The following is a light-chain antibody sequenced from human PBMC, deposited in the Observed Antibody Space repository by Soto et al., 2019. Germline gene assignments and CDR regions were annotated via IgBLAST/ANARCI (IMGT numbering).Light chain of an antibody. V-gene: IGKV1-27*01. CDR1: QDINNF. J-gene: IGKJ3*01. CDR2: GAY. CDR3: QKYDTAPFT. Sequence: DIQMTQSPSSLSASVGDRVTITCRASQDINNFLAWFQQAPGKPPKLLIYGAYTLQSGVPSRFRGGGSGTDFTLTINSLQPEDVATYYCQKYDTAPFTFGPGTRVD.